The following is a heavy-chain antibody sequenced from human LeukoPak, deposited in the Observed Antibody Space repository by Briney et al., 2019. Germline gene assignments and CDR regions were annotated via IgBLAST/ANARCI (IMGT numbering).Heavy chain of an antibody. Sequence: SETLSLTCTVSGGSISGYYWSWIRQPPGKGLEWIGYIYYSGSTNYNPSLKSRVTFSVDTSKNHFSLKLISVTAADTAVYYCARREDFWYFDLWGRGTLVTVSS. CDR3: ARREDFWYFDL. CDR1: GGSISGYY. V-gene: IGHV4-59*08. CDR2: IYYSGST. J-gene: IGHJ2*01.